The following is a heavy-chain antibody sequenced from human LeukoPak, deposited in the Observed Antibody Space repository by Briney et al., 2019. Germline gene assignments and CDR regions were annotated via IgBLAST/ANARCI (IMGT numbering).Heavy chain of an antibody. J-gene: IGHJ5*02. CDR3: CSGSTFDP. D-gene: IGHD3-10*02. V-gene: IGHV1-24*01. CDR1: GYTLTELS. Sequence: ASVKVSCKVSGYTLTELSMHWVRQAPGKGLEWMGGFDPEDGETIYAQKLQGRVTMTTDTSTSTAYMELRSLRSDDTAVYYCCSGSTFDPWGQGTLVTVSS. CDR2: FDPEDGET.